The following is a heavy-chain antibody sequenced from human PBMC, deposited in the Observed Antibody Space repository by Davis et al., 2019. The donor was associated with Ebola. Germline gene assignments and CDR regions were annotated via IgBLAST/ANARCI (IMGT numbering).Heavy chain of an antibody. J-gene: IGHJ6*02. CDR1: GFSLRTSGMC. Sequence: SGPTLVNPTHTLTLTCTFSGFSLRTSGMCVRWIRQPPEKALEWLARIDWDDDKYYSTSLKTRPTISKETSKHQVVLTMTNMDPVDTATYYCARIWVSSGYLPIYGMDVWGQGTTVTVSS. CDR2: IDWDDDK. CDR3: ARIWVSSGYLPIYGMDV. V-gene: IGHV2-70*11. D-gene: IGHD3-22*01.